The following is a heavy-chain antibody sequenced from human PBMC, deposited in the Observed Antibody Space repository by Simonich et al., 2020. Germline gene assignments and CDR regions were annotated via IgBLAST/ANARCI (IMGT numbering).Heavy chain of an antibody. CDR2: IKQDGSEK. Sequence: EVQLVESGGGLVQPGGSLRLSCAASGFTFSSYWMSWVRQAPGKGMEWVANIKQDGSEKYYVDSVQGRFTISRDNAKNSLYLKMNSLRAEDTAVYYCARDGLGTAYYYYMDVWGKGTTVTVSS. CDR3: ARDGLGTAYYYYMDV. V-gene: IGHV3-7*01. D-gene: IGHD7-27*01. J-gene: IGHJ6*03. CDR1: GFTFSSYW.